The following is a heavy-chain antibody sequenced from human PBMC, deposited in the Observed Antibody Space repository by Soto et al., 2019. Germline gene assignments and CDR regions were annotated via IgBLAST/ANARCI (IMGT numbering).Heavy chain of an antibody. D-gene: IGHD2-2*01. V-gene: IGHV1-69*13. J-gene: IGHJ6*02. Sequence: SVKVSCKASGGTFSSYAISWVRQAPGQGLEWMGGIIPIFGTANYAQKFQGRVTITADESTSTAYMELSSLRSEDTAVYYCARGEAIVVVPAAIYYYYGMDVWGQGTRVTVSS. CDR3: ARGEAIVVVPAAIYYYYGMDV. CDR1: GGTFSSYA. CDR2: IIPIFGTA.